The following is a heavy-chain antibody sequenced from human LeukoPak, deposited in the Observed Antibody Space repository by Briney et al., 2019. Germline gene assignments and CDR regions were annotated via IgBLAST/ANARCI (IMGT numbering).Heavy chain of an antibody. CDR1: GNSLSELS. CDR3: ATRSGDFWSGFVN. D-gene: IGHD3-3*01. J-gene: IGHJ4*02. CDR2: FDPEEAKM. Sequence: GASVTVSFKVSGNSLSELSIQWVRQAPGKGLECMGGFDPEEAKMVYAQNFQGRVTMTEDTSTQTAYMELSGLRSDDTAVYYCATRSGDFWSGFVNWGQGTLVSVSS. V-gene: IGHV1-24*01.